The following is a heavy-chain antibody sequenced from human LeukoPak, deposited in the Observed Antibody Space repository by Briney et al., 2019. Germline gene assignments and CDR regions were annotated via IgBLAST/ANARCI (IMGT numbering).Heavy chain of an antibody. V-gene: IGHV3-21*01. CDR3: ARVHYDSSGYYYGTYYFDY. CDR1: GFTFSSYS. J-gene: IGHJ4*02. D-gene: IGHD3-22*01. Sequence: RGSLRLSCAASGFTFSSYSMNWVRQAPGKGLEWVSSISSSSSYIYYADSVKGRFTISRDNAKNSLYLQMNSLRAEDTAVYYCARVHYDSSGYYYGTYYFDYWGQGTLVTVSS. CDR2: ISSSSSYI.